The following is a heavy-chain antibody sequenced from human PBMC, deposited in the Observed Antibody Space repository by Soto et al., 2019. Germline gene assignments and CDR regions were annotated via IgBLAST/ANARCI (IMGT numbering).Heavy chain of an antibody. V-gene: IGHV1-46*01. J-gene: IGHJ4*02. CDR1: GYTFTSYY. D-gene: IGHD6-19*01. Sequence: VSVKAFSKAPGYTFTSYYMHWVRQAPGQGLEWMGIINPSGGSTSYAQKFQGRVTMTRDTSTSTVYMELSSLRSEDTAVYYCARDRVAVAGTLDYWGQGTLVTVSS. CDR2: INPSGGST. CDR3: ARDRVAVAGTLDY.